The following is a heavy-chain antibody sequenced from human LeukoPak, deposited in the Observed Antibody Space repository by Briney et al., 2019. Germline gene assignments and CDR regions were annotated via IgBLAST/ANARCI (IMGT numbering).Heavy chain of an antibody. CDR3: ARGYYGSGRYYIDY. CDR1: GYTFTSYD. D-gene: IGHD3-10*01. CDR2: KNPNSGNT. V-gene: IGHV1-8*01. J-gene: IGHJ4*02. Sequence: GASVKVSCKASGYTFTSYDINWVRQATGQGLEWMGWKNPNSGNTGYAQKFQGRVTMTRNTSISTAYMELSSLRSEDTAVYYCARGYYGSGRYYIDYWGQGTLVTVSS.